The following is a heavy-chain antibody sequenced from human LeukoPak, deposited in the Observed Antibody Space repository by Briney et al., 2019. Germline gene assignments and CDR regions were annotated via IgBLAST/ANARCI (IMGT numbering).Heavy chain of an antibody. CDR3: ARPAYCGGDCYFDY. D-gene: IGHD2-21*02. CDR1: GFTVSSNY. CDR2: ISSSSSYI. V-gene: IGHV3-21*01. J-gene: IGHJ4*02. Sequence: GGSLRLSCAASGFTVSSNYMNWVRQAPGKGLEWVSSISSSSSYIYYADSVKGRFTISRDNAKNSLYLQMNSLRAEDTAVYYCARPAYCGGDCYFDYWGQGTLVTVSS.